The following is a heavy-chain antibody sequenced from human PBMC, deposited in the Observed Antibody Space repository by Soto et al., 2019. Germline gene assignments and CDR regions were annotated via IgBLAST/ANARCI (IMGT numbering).Heavy chain of an antibody. D-gene: IGHD1-26*01. Sequence: SETLSLTCTVSDGSISSYYWSWLRQPPGKGLEWIGYIYDSGSTLYNPSLKSRVTISVDRPNNQFSLKLSSVTAADTAIYYCAGDIRSGSYRFDYWGQGARVTVS. J-gene: IGHJ4*02. CDR3: AGDIRSGSYRFDY. V-gene: IGHV4-59*08. CDR2: IYDSGST. CDR1: DGSISSYY.